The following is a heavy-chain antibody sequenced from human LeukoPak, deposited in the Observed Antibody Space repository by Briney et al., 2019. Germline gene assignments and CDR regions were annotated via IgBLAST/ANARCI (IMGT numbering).Heavy chain of an antibody. CDR3: ASHLKTDFWSGYYAV. J-gene: IGHJ4*02. CDR2: RNQDGSEK. CDR1: GLNFHGYW. Sequence: GGSLRLSCAASGLNFHGYWMTWVRQAPGKGLEWVANRNQDGSEKFHVDSVRGGFTISRDNATNSLYLQMNSLRTEDTAVYYCASHLKTDFWSGYYAVWGQGTLVTVSS. D-gene: IGHD3-3*01. V-gene: IGHV3-7*01.